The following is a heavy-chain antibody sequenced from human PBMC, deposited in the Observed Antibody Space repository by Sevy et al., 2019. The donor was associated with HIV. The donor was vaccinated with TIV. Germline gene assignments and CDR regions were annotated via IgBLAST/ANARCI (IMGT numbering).Heavy chain of an antibody. CDR1: GDSVSSNSPA. CDR3: ARGWLRSGFDI. D-gene: IGHD5-12*01. J-gene: IGHJ3*02. CDR2: TYYRSKWYN. V-gene: IGHV6-1*01. Sequence: SETLSLTCAISGDSVSSNSPAWNWIRQSPSRGLEWLGRTYYRSKWYNDYAVSVKSRITINPDTSKNQFSLQLNSVTPEDTAVYYCARGWLRSGFDIWGQGTMVTVSS.